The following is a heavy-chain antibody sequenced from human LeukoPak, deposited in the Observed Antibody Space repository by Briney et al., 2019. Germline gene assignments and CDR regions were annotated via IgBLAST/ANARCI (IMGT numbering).Heavy chain of an antibody. CDR3: ARDSGYNAFDY. D-gene: IGHD5-12*01. CDR1: GFTFSNSW. CDR2: INQDGSAK. Sequence: PGGSLRLSCADSGFTFSNSWMAWVRQAPGRGLEWVANINQDGSAKTCVDSVKGRLTISRDNAKNSLYLQMNSLRAEDTAVYYCARDSGYNAFDYWGQGTLVTVSS. V-gene: IGHV3-7*05. J-gene: IGHJ4*02.